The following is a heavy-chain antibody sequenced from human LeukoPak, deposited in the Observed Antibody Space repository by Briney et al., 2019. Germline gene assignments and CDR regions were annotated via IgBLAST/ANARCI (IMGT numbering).Heavy chain of an antibody. J-gene: IGHJ4*02. CDR3: ARGGSSWYRTNDFDY. CDR2: INTNTGNP. CDR1: GGTFTSYA. D-gene: IGHD6-13*01. V-gene: IGHV7-4-1*02. Sequence: ASVKVSCKASGGTFTSYAMNWVRQAPGQGLEWMGWINTNTGNPIYAQGFTGRFVFSLDTSVSTAYLQISSLKAEDTAVYYCARGGSSWYRTNDFDYWGQGTLVTVSS.